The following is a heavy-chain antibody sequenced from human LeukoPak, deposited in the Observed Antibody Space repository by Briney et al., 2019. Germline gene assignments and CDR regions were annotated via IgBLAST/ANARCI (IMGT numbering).Heavy chain of an antibody. Sequence: GGSLRLSCAASGFTFSSYAMHWVRQAPGKGLEWVAVISYDGSNKYYADSVKGRFTISRDNSKNTLYLQMDSLRAEDTAVYYCAKDLSRWYPDYWGQGTLVTVSS. CDR2: ISYDGSNK. D-gene: IGHD4-23*01. CDR3: AKDLSRWYPDY. V-gene: IGHV3-30*04. CDR1: GFTFSSYA. J-gene: IGHJ4*02.